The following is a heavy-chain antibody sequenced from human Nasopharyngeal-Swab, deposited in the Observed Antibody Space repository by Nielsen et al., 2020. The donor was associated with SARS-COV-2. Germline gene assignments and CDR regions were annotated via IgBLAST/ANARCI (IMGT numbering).Heavy chain of an antibody. D-gene: IGHD3-10*01. Sequence: GGSLRLSCAASGFTVSSNYMSWARQAPGKGLEWVSVIYSGGNTNYADSVKGRFTISRDNSKNTLYLQMNSLRAEDTAVYYCARGAITMVRGVIGTNAFDIWGQGTMVTVSS. CDR3: ARGAITMVRGVIGTNAFDI. J-gene: IGHJ3*02. CDR2: IYSGGNT. V-gene: IGHV3-53*01. CDR1: GFTVSSNY.